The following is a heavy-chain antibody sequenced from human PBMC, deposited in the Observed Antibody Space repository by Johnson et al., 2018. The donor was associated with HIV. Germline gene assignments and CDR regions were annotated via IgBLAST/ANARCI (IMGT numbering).Heavy chain of an antibody. CDR1: GFTFSSYW. D-gene: IGHD1-26*01. V-gene: IGHV3-7*03. J-gene: IGHJ3*02. CDR2: IKQDGSEK. CDR3: TSDRRGSSGAFDI. Sequence: VQLVESGGGLVQPGGSLRLSCAASGFTFSSYWMSWVRQAPGKGLEWVANIKQDGSEKYYVDSVKGRFTISRDNAKNSLYLQMNSLRAEDTALYYCTSDRRGSSGAFDIWGQGTMVTVSS.